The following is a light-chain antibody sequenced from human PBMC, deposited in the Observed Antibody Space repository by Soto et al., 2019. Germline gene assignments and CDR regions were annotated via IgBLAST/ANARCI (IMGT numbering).Light chain of an antibody. CDR2: DAS. CDR1: QDISNY. Sequence: DIQMTQSPSSLSASVGDRVTITCQASQDISNYLNWYQQKPGKAPKLLIYDASYLETGVPSRFSGSGSGTDFTFTISSRQPEDIATYYCQQYDNFPPFTFGPGTKVDIK. J-gene: IGKJ3*01. V-gene: IGKV1-33*01. CDR3: QQYDNFPPFT.